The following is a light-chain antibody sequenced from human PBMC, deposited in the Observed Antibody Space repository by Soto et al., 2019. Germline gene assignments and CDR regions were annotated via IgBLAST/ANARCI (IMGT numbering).Light chain of an antibody. CDR2: DAS. CDR3: QQYVTSPRT. J-gene: IGKJ1*01. V-gene: IGKV3-20*01. Sequence: EIVLTQSPGTLSLSPGERATLSCRASQSVSSRNLAWYQQKPGQAPRLLIYDASSRATDIPDRFSGSGSGTDFTLTISRLEHEEFAVYCCQQYVTSPRTFGQGTKVEIK. CDR1: QSVSSRN.